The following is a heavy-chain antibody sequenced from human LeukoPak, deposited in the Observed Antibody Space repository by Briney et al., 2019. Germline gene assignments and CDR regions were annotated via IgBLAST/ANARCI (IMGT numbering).Heavy chain of an antibody. Sequence: GGSLRLSGAASGFTFSSYAMSWVRQAPGKGLEWVSAISGSGGSTYYADSVKGRFTISRDNAKNSLYLQMNSLRAEDTAVYYCARVSSGSYYTKDAFDIWGQGTMVTVPS. D-gene: IGHD3-10*01. V-gene: IGHV3-23*01. CDR1: GFTFSSYA. CDR2: ISGSGGST. J-gene: IGHJ3*02. CDR3: ARVSSGSYYTKDAFDI.